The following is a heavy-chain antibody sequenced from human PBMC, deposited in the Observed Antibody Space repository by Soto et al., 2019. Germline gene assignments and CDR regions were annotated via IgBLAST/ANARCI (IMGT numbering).Heavy chain of an antibody. CDR3: SKKVYSGSGSEYFDY. D-gene: IGHD3-10*01. Sequence: EVHLLESGGGWVQPGGSLRLSCVASGFTLSSYSMSWVRQAPGKGLEWVSGFRAGGDDGTTYYADSVKGRFTISRDNSKLTLFLQMNCLRAEDTAISFWSKKVYSGSGSEYFDYFGQGTLVTVSS. V-gene: IGHV3-23*01. CDR2: FRAGGDDGTT. CDR1: GFTLSSYS. J-gene: IGHJ4*02.